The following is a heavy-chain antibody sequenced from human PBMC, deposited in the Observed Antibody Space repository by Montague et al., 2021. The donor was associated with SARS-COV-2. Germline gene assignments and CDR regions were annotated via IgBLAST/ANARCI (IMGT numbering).Heavy chain of an antibody. Sequence: SETLSLTYTVSGGSISGSSYYWGWIRQSPGKGLEWIGSIYYSGSTYYNPSLKSRVTISVDTSKNQFSLKLSSVTAADTAVYYRARHKRGWLQLRPDAFDIWGQGTMVTVSS. CDR2: IYYSGST. CDR1: GGSISGSSYY. J-gene: IGHJ3*02. D-gene: IGHD5-24*01. CDR3: ARHKRGWLQLRPDAFDI. V-gene: IGHV4-39*01.